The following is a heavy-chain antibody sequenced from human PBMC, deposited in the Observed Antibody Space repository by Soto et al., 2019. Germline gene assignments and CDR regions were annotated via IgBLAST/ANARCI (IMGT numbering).Heavy chain of an antibody. J-gene: IGHJ4*02. CDR1: GGSISGYY. Sequence: SETLSLTFTVSGGSISGYYWSWIRQPPGKGLEWIGYIYYSTNYNPSLKSRVTISVDTSKNQLSLKLTSVTAADTAVYYCARTSPVAGGFDYWGQGTLVTVS. V-gene: IGHV4-59*01. CDR3: ARTSPVAGGFDY. D-gene: IGHD6-19*01. CDR2: IYYST.